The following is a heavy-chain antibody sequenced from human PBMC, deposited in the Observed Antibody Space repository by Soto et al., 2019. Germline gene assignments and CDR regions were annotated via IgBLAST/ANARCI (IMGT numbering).Heavy chain of an antibody. V-gene: IGHV1-18*04. CDR1: GYTFTSYG. CDR3: AREASTYYYDSSGYYYVAGYYFDY. CDR2: ISAYNGNT. Sequence: ASVKVSCKASGYTFTSYGISWVRQAPGQGLEWMGWISAYNGNTNYAQKLQGRVTMTTDTSTSTAYMELRSLRSDDTAVYYCAREASTYYYDSSGYYYVAGYYFDYWG. J-gene: IGHJ4*01. D-gene: IGHD3-22*01.